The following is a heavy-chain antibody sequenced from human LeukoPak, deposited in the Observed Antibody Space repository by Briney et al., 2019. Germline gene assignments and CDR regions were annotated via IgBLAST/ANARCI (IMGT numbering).Heavy chain of an antibody. CDR1: GGSFSGYY. J-gene: IGHJ4*02. V-gene: IGHV4-34*01. CDR3: ARSWGAAYDY. D-gene: IGHD3-16*01. CDR2: INHSGST. Sequence: PSETLSLTCAVYGGSFSGYYWSWFRQPPGKGLEWIGEINHSGSTNYNPSLKSRVTISVDTSKNQFSLKLSSVTAADTAVYYRARSWGAAYDYWGQGTLVTVSS.